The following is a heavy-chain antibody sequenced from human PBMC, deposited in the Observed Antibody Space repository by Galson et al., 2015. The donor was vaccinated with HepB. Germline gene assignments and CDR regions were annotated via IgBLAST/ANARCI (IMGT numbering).Heavy chain of an antibody. D-gene: IGHD4-17*01. Sequence: SLRLSCAASGFTFSAYAIHWVRQAPGKGLEWVATVWYDDVSKFYSDSAKGRFTISRDNAKNKIYLQMDRLRAEDTALYYCARGAGGDSLFYFDYWGQGILVSVSS. CDR3: ARGAGGDSLFYFDY. V-gene: IGHV3-33*01. CDR1: GFTFSAYA. J-gene: IGHJ4*02. CDR2: VWYDDVSK.